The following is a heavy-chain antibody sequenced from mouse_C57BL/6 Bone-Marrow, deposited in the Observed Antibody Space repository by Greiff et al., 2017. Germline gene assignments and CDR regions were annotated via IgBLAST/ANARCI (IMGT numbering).Heavy chain of an antibody. J-gene: IGHJ3*01. CDR1: GFTFSSYG. Sequence: EVQVVESGGDLVKPGGSLKLSCAASGFTFSSYGMSWVRQTPDKRLEWVATISSGGSYTYYPDSVKGRFTISRDNAKNTLYLQMSSLKSEDTAMYYCARPGLGWFAYWGQGTLVTVSA. D-gene: IGHD2-10*02. CDR3: ARPGLGWFAY. CDR2: ISSGGSYT. V-gene: IGHV5-6*01.